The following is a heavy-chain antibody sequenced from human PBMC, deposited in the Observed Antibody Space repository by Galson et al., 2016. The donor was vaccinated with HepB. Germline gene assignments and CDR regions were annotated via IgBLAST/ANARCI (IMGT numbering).Heavy chain of an antibody. CDR2: ISYSGNT. J-gene: IGHJ4*02. D-gene: IGHD4-11*01. Sequence: LSLTCTLSGGSISNYYWMWIRQPPGKGLEWIGYISYSGNTRYNPSVKSRVTISIDMSKNQFSLKLSSVTAADTAVYYCARGLGYDYSNYEPGFWGQGTLVTVSS. CDR3: ARGLGYDYSNYEPGF. V-gene: IGHV4-59*01. CDR1: GGSISNYY.